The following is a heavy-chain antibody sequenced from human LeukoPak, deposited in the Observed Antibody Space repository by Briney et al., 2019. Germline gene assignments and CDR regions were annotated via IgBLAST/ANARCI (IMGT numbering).Heavy chain of an antibody. CDR1: GFSLSNSGVG. D-gene: IGHD3-10*01. Sequence: SGPTLVKPTQTLTLTCTFSGFSLSNSGVGVGWIRQPPGKALEWLALINWNDIKRYSPSLKSRLTITKDTSKNQVVLTMTNMDPVDTATYYCVHRGGSGCYYNVVFDYWGQGTLVTVSS. CDR2: INWNDIK. V-gene: IGHV2-5*01. CDR3: VHRGGSGCYYNVVFDY. J-gene: IGHJ4*02.